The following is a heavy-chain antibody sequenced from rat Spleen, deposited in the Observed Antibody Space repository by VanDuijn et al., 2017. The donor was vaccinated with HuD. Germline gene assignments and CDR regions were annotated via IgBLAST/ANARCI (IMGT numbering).Heavy chain of an antibody. D-gene: IGHD1-2*01. CDR1: GYSITNNY. Sequence: EVQLQESGPGLVKPSQSLSLTCSVTGYSITNNYWGWIRKFPGNKMEWMGYISYSGSTGYNPSLKSRVSVTRDTSKNQFFLQLNSITTEDTATYYCARSDFYGSWRPFAYWGQGTLVTVSS. CDR2: ISYSGST. CDR3: ARSDFYGSWRPFAY. V-gene: IGHV3-1*01. J-gene: IGHJ3*01.